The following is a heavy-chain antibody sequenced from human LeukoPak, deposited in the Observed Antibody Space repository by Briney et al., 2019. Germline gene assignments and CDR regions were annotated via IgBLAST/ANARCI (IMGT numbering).Heavy chain of an antibody. J-gene: IGHJ3*02. Sequence: GESLKISCKGSGYDFTTYWIGWVRQMPGQGLEWMGIIYPGDSDIRNSPSFQGQVTISVDKSISTVYLQWSNLKASDTAIYYCARDGPVPATADAFDIWGQGTMVTVSS. CDR2: IYPGDSDI. CDR3: ARDGPVPATADAFDI. V-gene: IGHV5-51*01. D-gene: IGHD2-2*01. CDR1: GYDFTTYW.